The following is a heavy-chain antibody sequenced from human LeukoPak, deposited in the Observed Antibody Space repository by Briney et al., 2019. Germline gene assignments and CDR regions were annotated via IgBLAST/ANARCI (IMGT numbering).Heavy chain of an antibody. Sequence: SVKASCKASGGTFSGYAISWVRQAPGQGLEWMGRIIPIFGTANYAQKFQGRVTITTDESTSTAYMELSSLRSEDTAVYYCARDSAGQPDYYDSSGYFDYWGQGTLVTVSS. CDR2: IIPIFGTA. V-gene: IGHV1-69*05. CDR3: ARDSAGQPDYYDSSGYFDY. J-gene: IGHJ4*02. CDR1: GGTFSGYA. D-gene: IGHD3-22*01.